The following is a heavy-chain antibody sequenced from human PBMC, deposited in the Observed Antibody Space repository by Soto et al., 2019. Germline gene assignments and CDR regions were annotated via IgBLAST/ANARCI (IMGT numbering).Heavy chain of an antibody. CDR2: IYYSGST. V-gene: IGHV4-39*01. J-gene: IGHJ4*02. CDR1: VGSISSSSYY. Sequence: QLQLQESGPGLVKPSETLSLTCTVSVGSISSSSYYWGWIRQPPGKGLEWIGNIYYSGSTYYNPSLKSRVTISVDTSKNQFSLKLSSVTAADTAVYYCARFHDYGDRGSYFDYWGQGTLVTVSS. CDR3: ARFHDYGDRGSYFDY. D-gene: IGHD4-17*01.